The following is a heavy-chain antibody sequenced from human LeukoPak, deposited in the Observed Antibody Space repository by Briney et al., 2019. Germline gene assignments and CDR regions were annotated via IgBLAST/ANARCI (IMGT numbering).Heavy chain of an antibody. CDR1: GFTFRSYA. V-gene: IGHV3-21*01. CDR3: ARDRPVSSSAPGMDV. J-gene: IGHJ6*02. CDR2: ISSGGSYI. Sequence: GGSLRLSCAASGFTFRSYAMNWVRQAPGKGLEWVSSISSGGSYIYHGDSVKGRFTISRDNAKNSLYLQMNSLRAEDTAVYYCARDRPVSSSAPGMDVWGQGTTVTVSS. D-gene: IGHD6-6*01.